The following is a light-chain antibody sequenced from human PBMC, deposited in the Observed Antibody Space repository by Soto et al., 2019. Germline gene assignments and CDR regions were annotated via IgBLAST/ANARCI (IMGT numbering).Light chain of an antibody. V-gene: IGLV2-14*01. CDR1: SSDVGGYNY. CDR2: DVS. J-gene: IGLJ1*01. Sequence: QSALTQPASVSGSAGQSITISCTGTSSDVGGYNYVSWYQQHPGKAPKLMIYDVSNRPSGVSNRFSGPKSGNTASLTISGLQAEDEADYYCSSYTSSSTRVFGTGTKVTVL. CDR3: SSYTSSSTRV.